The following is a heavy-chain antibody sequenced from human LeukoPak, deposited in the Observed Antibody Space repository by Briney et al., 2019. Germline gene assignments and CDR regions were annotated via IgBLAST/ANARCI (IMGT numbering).Heavy chain of an antibody. CDR3: AKDHYRAYYYDSSGYLDY. Sequence: GGSLRLSCAASGFTFSSYGMHWVRQAPGKGLEWVAVISYDGSNKYYADSVKGRFTISRDNSKNTLYLQMNSLRAEDTAAYYCAKDHYRAYYYDSSGYLDYWGQGTLVTVSS. CDR2: ISYDGSNK. V-gene: IGHV3-30*18. CDR1: GFTFSSYG. D-gene: IGHD3-22*01. J-gene: IGHJ4*02.